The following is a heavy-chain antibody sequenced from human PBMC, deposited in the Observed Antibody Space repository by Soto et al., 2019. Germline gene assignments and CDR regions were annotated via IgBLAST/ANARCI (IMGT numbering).Heavy chain of an antibody. D-gene: IGHD6-25*01. J-gene: IGHJ4*02. V-gene: IGHV4-34*01. CDR3: ARMWSGYNSH. CDR2: INHSGST. CDR1: GGSFSGYY. Sequence: QVQLQQWGAGLLKPSETLSLTCAVYGGSFSGYYWSWIRQPPGKGLEWIGEINHSGSTNYNPSLQSRVTISVDTSKNQFSLKLSSVTAADTAVYYCARMWSGYNSHWSQGTLVTVSS.